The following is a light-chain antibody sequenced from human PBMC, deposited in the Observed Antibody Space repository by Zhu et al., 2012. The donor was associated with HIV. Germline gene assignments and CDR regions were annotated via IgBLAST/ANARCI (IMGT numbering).Light chain of an antibody. J-gene: IGKJ1*01. Sequence: RVMTQFPATLSASPGERATLXCRASQSISTDLAWYQQRPGQPPRLLIYGASTRATDIPDRFSGSGSATEFTLTISSLQSEDFAVYHCQQYNSWPWTFGQGTKVDIK. CDR3: QQYNSWPWT. CDR2: GAS. CDR1: QSISTD. V-gene: IGKV3-15*01.